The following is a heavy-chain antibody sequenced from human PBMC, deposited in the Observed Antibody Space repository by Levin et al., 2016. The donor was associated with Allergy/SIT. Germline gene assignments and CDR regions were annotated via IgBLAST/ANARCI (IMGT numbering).Heavy chain of an antibody. D-gene: IGHD5-18*01. CDR1: GYTFTGYY. CDR2: INPNSGGT. CDR3: ARTRGYSYGYRYYGMDV. J-gene: IGHJ6*02. V-gene: IGHV1-2*02. Sequence: VKVSCKASGYTFTGYYMHWVRQAPGQGLEWMGWINPNSGGTNYAQKFQGRVTMTRDTSISTAYMELSRLRSDDTAVYYCARTRGYSYGYRYYGMDVWGQGTTVTVSS.